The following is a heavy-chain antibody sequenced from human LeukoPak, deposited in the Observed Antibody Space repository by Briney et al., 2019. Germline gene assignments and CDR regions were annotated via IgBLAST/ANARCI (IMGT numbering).Heavy chain of an antibody. CDR1: GFTFSSYG. D-gene: IGHD2-15*01. J-gene: IGHJ4*02. CDR2: ISYDGSNK. Sequence: GRSLRLSCAAPGFTFSSYGMHWVRQAPGKGLEWVAVISYDGSNKYYADSVKGRFTISRDSSKNTLYLQMNSLRAEDTAVYYCAKDGAVVVAAGLDYWGQGTLVTVSS. CDR3: AKDGAVVVAAGLDY. V-gene: IGHV3-30*18.